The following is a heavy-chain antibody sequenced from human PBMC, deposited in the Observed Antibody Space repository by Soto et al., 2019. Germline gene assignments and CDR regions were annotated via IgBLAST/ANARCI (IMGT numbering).Heavy chain of an antibody. V-gene: IGHV3-48*01. J-gene: IGHJ6*02. Sequence: GGSLRLSCAASGFTFSSYSMNWVRQAPGKGLEWVSFISSSSSTIHYGDSVKGRFTISRDNAKKSLYLQMNSLRAEDTAVYYCAKDLRYYYGMDVWGQGTTVTVSS. CDR1: GFTFSSYS. CDR3: AKDLRYYYGMDV. CDR2: ISSSSSTI.